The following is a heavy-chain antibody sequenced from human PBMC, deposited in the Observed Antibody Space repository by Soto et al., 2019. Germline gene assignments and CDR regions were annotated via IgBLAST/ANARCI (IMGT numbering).Heavy chain of an antibody. CDR1: GYSFTSYG. CDR2: ISGHNGNT. V-gene: IGHV1-18*04. D-gene: IGHD3-22*01. CDR3: AXHRFNYYDDTVYYYFDY. Sequence: EASVKVSCKASGYSFTSYGISWVRQAPGQGPEWMGWISGHNGNTNHPQSLQGRVTMTTDTSRNTAYMELRSLRSDDTAVYYCAXHRFNYYDDTVYYYFDYWGRGTLVTVSS. J-gene: IGHJ4*02.